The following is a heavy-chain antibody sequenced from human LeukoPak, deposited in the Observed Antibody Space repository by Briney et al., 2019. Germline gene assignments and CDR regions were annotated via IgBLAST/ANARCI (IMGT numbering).Heavy chain of an antibody. J-gene: IGHJ6*03. CDR2: IYTSGST. V-gene: IGHV4-61*02. CDR3: AREKDCSSISCYDDYYYMDV. CDR1: GGSISSGNYY. Sequence: PSQTLSLTCTVSGGSISSGNYYRSWIRQPAGKGLEWIGRIYTSGSTNYSPSLKSRVTISVDTSKNQFSLKLSSVTAADTAVYYCAREKDCSSISCYDDYYYMDVWGKGTTVTVSS. D-gene: IGHD2-2*01.